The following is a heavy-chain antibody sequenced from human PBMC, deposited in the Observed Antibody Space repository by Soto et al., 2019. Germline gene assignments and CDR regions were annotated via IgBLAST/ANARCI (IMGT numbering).Heavy chain of an antibody. CDR3: AKDKDWSGVYGMDV. CDR2: INGGSTT. D-gene: IGHD3-3*01. CDR1: GFSFSSYA. J-gene: IGHJ6*02. V-gene: IGHV3-23*01. Sequence: PGGSLRLSCGASGFSFSSYAMNWVRQAPGKGLEWVTTINGGSTTYYADSVKGRCTISRDNSKNTLYLQMNGLRAEDTAVYYCAKDKDWSGVYGMDVWGQGTTVTVSS.